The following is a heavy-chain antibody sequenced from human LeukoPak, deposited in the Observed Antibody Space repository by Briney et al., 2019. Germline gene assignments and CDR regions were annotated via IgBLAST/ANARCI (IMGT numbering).Heavy chain of an antibody. J-gene: IGHJ4*02. CDR3: ARDGRNYYDRSGYYSALAY. Sequence: GGSLRLSCAASGFTFSSYGMHWVRQAPGKGLEWVSFLRYDGSNKYYADSVKGRFTISRDNSKNTLYLQMNSLRADDTAVYYCARDGRNYYDRSGYYSALAYWGQGTLVTVSS. CDR2: LRYDGSNK. V-gene: IGHV3-30*02. CDR1: GFTFSSYG. D-gene: IGHD3-22*01.